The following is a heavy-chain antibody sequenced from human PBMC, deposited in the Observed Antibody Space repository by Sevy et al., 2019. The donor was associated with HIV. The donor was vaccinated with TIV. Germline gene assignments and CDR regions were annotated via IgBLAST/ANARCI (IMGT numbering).Heavy chain of an antibody. CDR3: ARDKGEILSSALDY. V-gene: IGHV3-30*04. CDR2: ISYDARNTK. D-gene: IGHD3-16*01. Sequence: GGSLRLSCAASGFTFSDFRMHWVRQAPGKGLEWVAVISYDARNTKYNPDSVKGRFTISRDNSKNTLYLQINSLRPEETAIYYCARDKGEILSSALDYWGQGTLVTVSS. CDR1: GFTFSDFR. J-gene: IGHJ4*02.